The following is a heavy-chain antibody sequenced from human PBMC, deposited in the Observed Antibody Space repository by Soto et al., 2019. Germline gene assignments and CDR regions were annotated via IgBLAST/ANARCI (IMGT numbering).Heavy chain of an antibody. CDR3: ATLPQDDYGDPEYFQH. Sequence: HPGGSLRLSCAASGFTFSSYAMSWVRQAPGKGLEWVSAISGSGGSTYYADSVKGRFTISRDNSKNTLYLQMNSLRAEDTAVYYCATLPQDDYGDPEYFQHWGQGTLVTVSS. CDR1: GFTFSSYA. V-gene: IGHV3-23*01. D-gene: IGHD4-17*01. J-gene: IGHJ1*01. CDR2: ISGSGGST.